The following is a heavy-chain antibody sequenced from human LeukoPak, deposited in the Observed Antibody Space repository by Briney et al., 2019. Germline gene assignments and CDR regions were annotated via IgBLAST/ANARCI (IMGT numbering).Heavy chain of an antibody. J-gene: IGHJ4*02. D-gene: IGHD5-24*01. Sequence: PSETLSLTCTVAGGSINSYYWSWIRQPPGKGLEWIGYIDYSGSTNYDPSLKSRVTISINTSKNQFSLKLSSVTAADTAVYYCARVPRDGPPDYWGQGTLVTVSS. CDR1: GGSINSYY. CDR2: IDYSGST. CDR3: ARVPRDGPPDY. V-gene: IGHV4-59*01.